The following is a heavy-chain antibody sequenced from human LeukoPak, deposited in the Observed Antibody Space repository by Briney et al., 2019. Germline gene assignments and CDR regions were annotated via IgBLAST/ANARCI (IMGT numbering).Heavy chain of an antibody. CDR2: IYYSGST. CDR3: ARSYYDFWSGYYFSGTTSDAFDI. D-gene: IGHD3-3*01. J-gene: IGHJ3*02. V-gene: IGHV4-31*03. CDR1: GGSISSGGYY. Sequence: SETLSLTCTVSGGSISSGGYYWSWIRQHPGKGLEWIGYIYYSGSTYYNPSLKSRVTISVDTSKNQFSLKLSSVTAADTAVHYCARSYYDFWSGYYFSGTTSDAFDIWGQGTMVTVSS.